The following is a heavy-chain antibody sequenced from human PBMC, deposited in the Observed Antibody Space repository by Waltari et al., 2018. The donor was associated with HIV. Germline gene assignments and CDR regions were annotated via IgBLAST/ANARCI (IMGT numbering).Heavy chain of an antibody. V-gene: IGHV4-61*01. D-gene: IGHD1-1*01. CDR2: IYLRGTT. J-gene: IGHJ4*02. Sequence: QVQLQESGPGLVKPSETLSLTCTVSGDFVSSGSYHWSWIRQPPGKGLEWIGYIYLRGTTYYNPSLNSRVTISLDTSKNQYSLKLTSVTAADTAVYYCATYLVGRGGTGHWGQGTLVTVSS. CDR3: ATYLVGRGGTGH. CDR1: GDFVSSGSYH.